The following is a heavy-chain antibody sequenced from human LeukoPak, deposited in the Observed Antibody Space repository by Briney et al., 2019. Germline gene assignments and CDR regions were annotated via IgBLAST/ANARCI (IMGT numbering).Heavy chain of an antibody. CDR2: ISGSGSST. J-gene: IGHJ4*02. V-gene: IGHV3-23*01. CDR3: AKVGSVVQGVTPLDY. Sequence: PGGSLRLSCAASGFTFSSYAMSWVRQAPGKGLEWVSAISGSGSSTYYADSVKGRFTISRDNSKNTLYLQMNSLRAEDTAVYYCAKVGSVVQGVTPLDYWGQGTLVTVSS. CDR1: GFTFSSYA. D-gene: IGHD3-10*01.